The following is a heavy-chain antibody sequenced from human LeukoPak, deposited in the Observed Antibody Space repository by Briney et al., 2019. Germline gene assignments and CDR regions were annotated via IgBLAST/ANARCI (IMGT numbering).Heavy chain of an antibody. V-gene: IGHV3-74*01. CDR2: INSVGSST. J-gene: IGHJ5*02. CDR1: GFTFDDYG. CDR3: ARERTSGWDAFDL. D-gene: IGHD6-19*01. Sequence: GGSLRLSCAASGFTFDDYGMSWVRQAPGKGLEWVSRINSVGSSTSYADSVKGRFTISRDNAKNTLYLQMNSLRAEDTAVYYCARERTSGWDAFDLWGQGTLVTVSS.